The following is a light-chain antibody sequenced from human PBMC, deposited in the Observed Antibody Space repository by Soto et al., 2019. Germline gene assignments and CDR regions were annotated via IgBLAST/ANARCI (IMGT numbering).Light chain of an antibody. V-gene: IGKV3-20*01. Sequence: EVVLTQSPGTLSLSPGERATLSCRASQSISSRFLAWYQQKPGQAHRLLIYGASIRATGIPDMFSGSGSGTDAALSISRLEPEDFAVFYCQQYDSSRTFGQGTQVAVK. CDR3: QQYDSSRT. J-gene: IGKJ1*01. CDR1: QSISSRF. CDR2: GAS.